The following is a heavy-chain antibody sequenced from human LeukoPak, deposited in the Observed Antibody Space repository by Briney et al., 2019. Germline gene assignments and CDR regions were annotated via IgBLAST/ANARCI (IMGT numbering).Heavy chain of an antibody. CDR3: ARAYYDSSGYYWLTFDY. J-gene: IGHJ4*02. Sequence: ASVKVSCKASGYTFTSYDINWVRQATGQGLEWMGWMNPNSGNTGYAQKFQGRVTITRNTSISTAYMELSSLRSEDTTVYYCARAYYDSSGYYWLTFDYWGQGTLVTVSS. V-gene: IGHV1-8*03. CDR2: MNPNSGNT. D-gene: IGHD3-22*01. CDR1: GYTFTSYD.